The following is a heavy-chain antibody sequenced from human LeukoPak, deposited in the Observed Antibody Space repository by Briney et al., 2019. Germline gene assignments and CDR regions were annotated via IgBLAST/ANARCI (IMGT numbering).Heavy chain of an antibody. V-gene: IGHV3-23*01. CDR1: GFIFSNHA. J-gene: IGHJ4*02. Sequence: PGGSLRLSCAASGFTSGFIFSNHAMSWVRQAPGKGLEWVSSISGSGHNTYYADSVKGRFTISRDNSKNTLYLQMNSLRAEDTAVYYCANSHGSWYYFDYWGQGTLVTVSS. CDR3: ANSHGSWYYFDY. D-gene: IGHD6-19*01. CDR2: ISGSGHNT.